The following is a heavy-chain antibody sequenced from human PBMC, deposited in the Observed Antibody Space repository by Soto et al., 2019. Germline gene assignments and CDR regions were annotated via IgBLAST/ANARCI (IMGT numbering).Heavy chain of an antibody. CDR1: GGSFSNYI. CDR3: ARGLFGQQWLVGFDT. CDR2: TIPMFATA. J-gene: IGHJ4*02. V-gene: IGHV1-69*01. D-gene: IGHD6-19*01. Sequence: QVHLVQSGAEVKKAGSSVKVSCKASGGSFSNYIFAWVRQAPGQGLEWMGGTIPMFATAQYAQKLQGRVTITADESTSTVYMDLTSLTSDDTAVYYCARGLFGQQWLVGFDTWGQGTLVTVSS.